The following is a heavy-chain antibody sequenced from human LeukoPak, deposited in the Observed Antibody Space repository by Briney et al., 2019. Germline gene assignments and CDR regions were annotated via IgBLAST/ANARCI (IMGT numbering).Heavy chain of an antibody. CDR2: LYNSGST. V-gene: IGHV4-59*08. J-gene: IGHJ4*02. D-gene: IGHD2/OR15-2a*01. CDR1: GGSISRYY. Sequence: SETLSLTCTVSGGSISRYYWNWIRQSPRKGLEWIGHLYNSGSTDYNPSLKSRVSISVDTSKNQFSLKLSSVTAADTAVYYCAGHHPRNTVDFWGQGTLVTVSS. CDR3: AGHHPRNTVDF.